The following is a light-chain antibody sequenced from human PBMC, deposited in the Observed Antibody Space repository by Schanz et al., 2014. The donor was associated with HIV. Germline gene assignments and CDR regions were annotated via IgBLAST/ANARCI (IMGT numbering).Light chain of an antibody. Sequence: QSDLTQPPSASGSPGQSVTISCTGTRSDIGTHDFVSWYQLHPGKAPKLMIYEVTKRPSGVSSRFSGSKSGNTASLTISGLQAEDEADYYCCSYTTTSTYVFGAGTKLTVL. CDR3: CSYTTTSTYV. CDR2: EVT. V-gene: IGLV2-14*01. CDR1: RSDIGTHDF. J-gene: IGLJ1*01.